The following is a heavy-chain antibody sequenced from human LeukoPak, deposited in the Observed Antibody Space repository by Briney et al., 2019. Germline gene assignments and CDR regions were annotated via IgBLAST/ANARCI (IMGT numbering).Heavy chain of an antibody. CDR1: GLPFRHYA. J-gene: IGHJ3*02. CDR3: AKSWRSFSSSGYYAFDI. CDR2: IAVTT. V-gene: IGHV3-23*01. Sequence: GGSLRLSCAASGLPFRHYAMNWVRQAPGRGLEWVSSIAVTTNYADSVQGRFTISRDNSKSTLYLQMNSLRVEDTAVYYCAKSWRSFSSSGYYAFDIWGQGTMVTVSS. D-gene: IGHD3-22*01.